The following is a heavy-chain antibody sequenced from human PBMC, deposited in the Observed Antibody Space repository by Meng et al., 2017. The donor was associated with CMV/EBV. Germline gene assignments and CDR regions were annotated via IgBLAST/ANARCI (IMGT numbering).Heavy chain of an antibody. Sequence: QHSAPGLVRPSQHRSLTWPVPGGSISSGDYYWSWIRQPPGKGLEWIGYIYYSGSTYYNPSLKSRVTISVDTSKNQFSLKLSSVTAADTAVYYCARDNRRGGVDYWGQGTLVTVSS. D-gene: IGHD3-3*01. V-gene: IGHV4-30-4*08. CDR1: GGSISSGDYY. CDR2: IYYSGST. CDR3: ARDNRRGGVDY. J-gene: IGHJ4*02.